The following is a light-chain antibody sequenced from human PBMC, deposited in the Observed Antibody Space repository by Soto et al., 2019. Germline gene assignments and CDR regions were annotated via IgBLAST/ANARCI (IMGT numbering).Light chain of an antibody. J-gene: IGKJ4*01. CDR2: ATS. Sequence: IPTTQAPSFLSAQLRERVTIASRGTEGSGASLAWYQQEPGNPPKLLIFATSTLQSGVPSRFRGSASGTDFPLPISNLQPEDFATFYCQQVNSFPFTFGGGTKVDIK. V-gene: IGKV1-9*01. CDR1: EGSGAS. CDR3: QQVNSFPFT.